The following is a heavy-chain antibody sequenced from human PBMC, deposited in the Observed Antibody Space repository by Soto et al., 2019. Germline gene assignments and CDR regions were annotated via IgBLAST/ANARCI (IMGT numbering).Heavy chain of an antibody. CDR1: GGSISSSSYY. Sequence: NPSETLSLTCAVSGGSISSSSYYWDWIRQPPGKGPEWIGTIYYTGTSNYNPSLKSRVTISVDTSKNQFSLNLSSVTAADTAVYYCTRPAIGVVVSAAIRHWGQRSSVPVS. D-gene: IGHD2-15*01. CDR3: TRPAIGVVVSAAIRH. CDR2: IYYTGTS. J-gene: IGHJ4*02. V-gene: IGHV4-39*01.